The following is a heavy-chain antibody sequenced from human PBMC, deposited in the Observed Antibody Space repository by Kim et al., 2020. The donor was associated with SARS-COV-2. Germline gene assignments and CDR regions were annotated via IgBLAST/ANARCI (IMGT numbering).Heavy chain of an antibody. D-gene: IGHD3-22*01. CDR1: GFTFSSYW. CDR2: IDGDGSST. CDR3: VRGTSHSEISGHRVLFD. Sequence: GGSLRLSCAASGFTFSSYWMHWVRQAPGKGLVWVSRIDGDGSSTGYADSVKGRFIISRDNAKSTLYLQMDSLRAEDTAAYYCVRGTSHSEISGHRVLFD. J-gene: IGHJ4*01. V-gene: IGHV3-74*01.